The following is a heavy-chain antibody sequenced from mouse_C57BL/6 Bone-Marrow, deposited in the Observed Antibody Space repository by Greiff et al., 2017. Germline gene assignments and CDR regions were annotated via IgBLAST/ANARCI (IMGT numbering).Heavy chain of an antibody. V-gene: IGHV1-64*01. D-gene: IGHD1-1*01. J-gene: IGHJ3*01. CDR1: GYTFTSYW. CDR2: IHPNSGST. CDR3: AKEGYYYGSSYWFAY. Sequence: QVQLQQPGAELVKPGASVKLSCKASGYTFTSYWMHWVKQRPGQGLEWIGMIHPNSGSTNYNEKFKSKATLTVDKSSSTAYMQLSSLTSEDSAVYYCAKEGYYYGSSYWFAYWGQGTLVTVSA.